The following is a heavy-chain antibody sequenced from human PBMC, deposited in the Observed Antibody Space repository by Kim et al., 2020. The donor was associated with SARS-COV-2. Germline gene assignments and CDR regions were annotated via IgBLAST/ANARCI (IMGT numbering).Heavy chain of an antibody. CDR3: TREAASSFDP. CDR1: GDSVSTYSAA. V-gene: IGHV6-1*01. D-gene: IGHD6-25*01. Sequence: SQTLSLTCAISGDSVSTYSAAWNLIRQSPSRGLEWLGRTYYRSKWSFDYAVSVKSRITINPDTSKNQFSLQMNSVTPEDTAVYYCTREAASSFDPWGQGTLVTVSS. CDR2: TYYRSKWSF. J-gene: IGHJ5*02.